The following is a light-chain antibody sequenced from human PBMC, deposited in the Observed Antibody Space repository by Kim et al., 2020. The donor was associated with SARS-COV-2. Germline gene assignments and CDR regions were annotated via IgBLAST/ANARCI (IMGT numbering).Light chain of an antibody. CDR2: NAS. CDR3: QQRRKSIT. CDR1: QSVDGY. V-gene: IGKV3-11*01. J-gene: IGKJ5*01. Sequence: SLSPGDGATLSCRASQSVDGYWAWLQQKPGQAPRLLISNASNRAAGVPARFSGSGSGTDFTLTISSLEPEDFAVYYCQQRRKSITFGQGTRLEIK.